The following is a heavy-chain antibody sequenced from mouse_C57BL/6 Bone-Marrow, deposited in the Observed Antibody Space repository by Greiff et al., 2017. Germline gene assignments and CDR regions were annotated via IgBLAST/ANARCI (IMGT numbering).Heavy chain of an antibody. D-gene: IGHD1-1*01. CDR2: ISSGGSYT. Sequence: EVQLKESGGDLVKPGGSLKLSCAASGFTFSSYGMSWVRQTPDKRLEWVATISSGGSYTYYPDSVKGRFTISRDNAKNTLYLQMSSLKSEDTAMYYCARQGDYYGSSLGFAYWGQGTLVTVSA. V-gene: IGHV5-6*01. CDR3: ARQGDYYGSSLGFAY. J-gene: IGHJ3*01. CDR1: GFTFSSYG.